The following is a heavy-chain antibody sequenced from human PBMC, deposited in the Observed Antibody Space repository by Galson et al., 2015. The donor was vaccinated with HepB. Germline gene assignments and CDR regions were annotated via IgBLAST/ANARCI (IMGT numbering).Heavy chain of an antibody. CDR3: ASTSNAVAYYYYYGMDV. D-gene: IGHD6-19*01. V-gene: IGHV1-69*06. CDR1: GGTFSSYA. Sequence: SVKVSCKASGGTFSSYAISWVRQAPGQGLEWMGGIIPIFGTANYAQKFQGRVTITADKSTSTAYMELSSLRSEDTAVYYCASTSNAVAYYYYYGMDVWGQGTTVTVSS. CDR2: IIPIFGTA. J-gene: IGHJ6*02.